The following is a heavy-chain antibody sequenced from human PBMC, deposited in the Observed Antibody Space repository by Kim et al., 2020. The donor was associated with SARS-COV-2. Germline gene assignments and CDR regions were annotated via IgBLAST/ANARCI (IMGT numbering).Heavy chain of an antibody. J-gene: IGHJ4*02. Sequence: SETLSLTCTVSGGSISSSSYYWGWIRQPPGKGLEWIGSIYYSGSTYYNPSLKSRVTISVDTSKNQFSLKLSSVTAADTAVYYCARHRGSSGSPDYWGQGTLVTVSS. CDR2: IYYSGST. CDR3: ARHRGSSGSPDY. V-gene: IGHV4-39*01. CDR1: GGSISSSSYY. D-gene: IGHD3-10*01.